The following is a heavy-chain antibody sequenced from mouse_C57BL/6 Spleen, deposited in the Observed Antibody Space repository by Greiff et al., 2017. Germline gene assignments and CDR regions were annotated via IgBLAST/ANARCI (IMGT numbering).Heavy chain of an antibody. CDR3: GTAYYSNPIDY. Sequence: VQLQQSVAELVRPGASVKLSCKASGYNIKNTYMHWVKQRPEQGLEWIGRIDPANGNTKYAPKFQGKATITADTSSNTAYLQLSSLTSEDTAIYYCGTAYYSNPIDYWGQGTTLTVAS. CDR1: GYNIKNTY. CDR2: IDPANGNT. V-gene: IGHV14-3*01. J-gene: IGHJ2*01. D-gene: IGHD2-5*01.